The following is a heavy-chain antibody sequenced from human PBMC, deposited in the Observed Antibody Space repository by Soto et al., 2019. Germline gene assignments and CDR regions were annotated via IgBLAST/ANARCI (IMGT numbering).Heavy chain of an antibody. CDR2: IYYSGST. CDR1: GGSISSSSHY. Sequence: QLQLQESGPGLVKPSETLSLTCTVSGGSISSSSHYWGWIRQPPGKGLEWLGSIYYSGSTYYNPSLKSRVTISVDTSKNQFSLKLRSVTAADTAVYYGAREFYYYYGMDVWGQGTTVTVSS. V-gene: IGHV4-39*01. CDR3: AREFYYYYGMDV. J-gene: IGHJ6*02.